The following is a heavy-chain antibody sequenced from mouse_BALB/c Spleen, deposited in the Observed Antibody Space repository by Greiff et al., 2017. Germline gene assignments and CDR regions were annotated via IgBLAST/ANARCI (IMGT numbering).Heavy chain of an antibody. CDR2: ISYDGSN. J-gene: IGHJ4*01. V-gene: IGHV3-6*02. Sequence: VQLKESGPGLVKPSQSLSLTCSVTGYSITSGYYWNWIRQFPGNKLEWMGYISYDGSNNYNPSLKNRISITRDTSKNQFFLKLNSVTTEDTATYYCAYGNYRAMDYWGQGTSVTVSS. CDR3: AYGNYRAMDY. D-gene: IGHD2-1*01. CDR1: GYSITSGYY.